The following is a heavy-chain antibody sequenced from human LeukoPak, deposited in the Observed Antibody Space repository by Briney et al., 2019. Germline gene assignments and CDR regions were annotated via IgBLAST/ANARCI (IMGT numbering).Heavy chain of an antibody. V-gene: IGHV1-2*02. CDR3: ARYDFWSPTAFDI. J-gene: IGHJ3*02. CDR1: GYTFTGYY. Sequence: GASVKVSCKASGYTFTGYYMHWVRQAPGQGLEWMGWINPNSGVTNYAQKFQGRVTMTRDTSISTAYMELGRLRSDDTAVYYCARYDFWSPTAFDIWGQGTMVIVSS. D-gene: IGHD3-3*01. CDR2: INPNSGVT.